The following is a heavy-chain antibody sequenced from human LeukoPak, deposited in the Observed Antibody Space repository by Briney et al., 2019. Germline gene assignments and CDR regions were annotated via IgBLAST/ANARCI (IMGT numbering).Heavy chain of an antibody. V-gene: IGHV4-59*01. J-gene: IGHJ5*02. CDR3: ARSVVVVAATVGWFDP. CDR1: GGSISGYY. CDR2: LFHTRGA. Sequence: SETLSLTCSVSGGSISGYYWSWSRQPPGKGVEWIGNLFHTRGAWYKSSLKSRVTTSVDTSKNEFSLSLSSVTAADTAVYYCARSVVVVAATVGWFDPWGQGTLVTVSS. D-gene: IGHD2-15*01.